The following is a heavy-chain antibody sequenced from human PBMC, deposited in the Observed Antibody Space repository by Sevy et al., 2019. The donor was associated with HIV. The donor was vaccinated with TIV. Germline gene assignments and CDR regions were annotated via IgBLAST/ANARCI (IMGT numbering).Heavy chain of an antibody. Sequence: GGYLRLSCTVSGFIFSNFAMHWVRQAPGKGLEWVAVTSYDGSHKYYADPVKGRFIVSRDNSRNILSLEMSSLTRDDTAVYYCARGQNDDEFFQYWGQGTLVTVSS. J-gene: IGHJ1*01. D-gene: IGHD3-16*01. CDR3: ARGQNDDEFFQY. CDR2: TSYDGSHK. CDR1: GFIFSNFA. V-gene: IGHV3-30*04.